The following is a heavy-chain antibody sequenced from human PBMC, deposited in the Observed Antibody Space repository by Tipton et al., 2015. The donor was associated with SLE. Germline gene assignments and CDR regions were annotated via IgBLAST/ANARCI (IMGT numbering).Heavy chain of an antibody. CDR3: ARQRGTWYFDF. CDR2: ISDSGSSI. V-gene: IGHV3-11*04. D-gene: IGHD6-25*01. CDR1: RFTFRNYN. J-gene: IGHJ4*02. Sequence: SLRLSCDASRFTFRNYNMRWIRQAPGKGLEWVAFISDSGSSIYYADSVKGRFTISRDNAKNSFYLQMDSLRGDDTAVYYCARQRGTWYFDFWGPGTLVSVSS.